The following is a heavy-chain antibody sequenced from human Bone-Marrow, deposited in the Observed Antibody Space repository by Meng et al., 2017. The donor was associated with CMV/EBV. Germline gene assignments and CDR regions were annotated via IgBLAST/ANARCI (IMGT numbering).Heavy chain of an antibody. V-gene: IGHV3-53*01. CDR1: GFIVSTNY. J-gene: IGHJ6*02. CDR2: IYSGGRT. Sequence: GGSLRLSCAAYGFIVSTNYMYWVRQAPGKGLEWVSVIYSGGRTYYADSVKGRFTISRDTSKSTLYLQMNSLRVEDTAVYYCARDGIVVAQGMDVWGQGTTVTVSS. CDR3: ARDGIVVAQGMDV. D-gene: IGHD1-26*01.